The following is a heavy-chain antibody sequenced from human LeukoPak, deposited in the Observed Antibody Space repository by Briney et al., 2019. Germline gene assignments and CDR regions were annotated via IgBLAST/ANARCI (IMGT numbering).Heavy chain of an antibody. Sequence: GGSLRLSCAASGFTFSSYSMTWVRQAPGKGLEWVSSISSSSSYIYYADSVKGRFTISRDNAKNSLYLQMNSLRAEDTAVYYCARCRDILTGYGYFDLWGRGTLVTVSS. CDR1: GFTFSSYS. CDR3: ARCRDILTGYGYFDL. V-gene: IGHV3-21*01. CDR2: ISSSSSYI. D-gene: IGHD3-9*01. J-gene: IGHJ2*01.